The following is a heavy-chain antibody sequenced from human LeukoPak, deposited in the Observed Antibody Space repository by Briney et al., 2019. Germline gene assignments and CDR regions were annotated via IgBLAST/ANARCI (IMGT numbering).Heavy chain of an antibody. CDR2: MNPNSGNT. Sequence: GASVKVSCKASGYTFTSYGINWVRQATGQGLEWMGWMNPNSGNTGYAQKFQGRVTITRNTSISTAYMELSSLRSEDTAVYYCARGGIVVGYMDVWGKGTTVTVSS. V-gene: IGHV1-8*03. CDR1: GYTFTSYG. J-gene: IGHJ6*03. D-gene: IGHD2-21*01. CDR3: ARGGIVVGYMDV.